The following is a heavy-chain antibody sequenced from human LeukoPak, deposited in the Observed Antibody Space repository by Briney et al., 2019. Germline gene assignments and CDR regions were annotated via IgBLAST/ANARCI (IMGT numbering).Heavy chain of an antibody. CDR1: GFTFSSYA. J-gene: IGHJ3*02. V-gene: IGHV3-30-3*01. D-gene: IGHD2-2*01. Sequence: GGSLRLSCAASGFTFSSYAMHWVRQAPGKGLEWVAVIPYDGSNKYYADSVKGRFTISRDNSKNTLYLQMNSLRAEDTAVYYCARDPGGVPAAMADAFDIWGQGTMVTVSS. CDR3: ARDPGGVPAAMADAFDI. CDR2: IPYDGSNK.